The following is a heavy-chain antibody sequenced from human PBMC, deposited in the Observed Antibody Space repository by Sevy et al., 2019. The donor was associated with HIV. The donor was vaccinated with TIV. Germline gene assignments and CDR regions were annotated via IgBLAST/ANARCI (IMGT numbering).Heavy chain of an antibody. CDR1: GGSISSYY. CDR2: IYTSGST. J-gene: IGHJ3*02. Sequence: SETLSLTCTVSGGSISSYYWSWIRQPAGKGLEWIGRIYTSGSTNYNPSLKSRVTMSLDTSKNQFSLRLSSVTAADTAVYYCARGRYSSGWFDAFDIWGQGTMVTVSS. V-gene: IGHV4-4*07. CDR3: ARGRYSSGWFDAFDI. D-gene: IGHD6-19*01.